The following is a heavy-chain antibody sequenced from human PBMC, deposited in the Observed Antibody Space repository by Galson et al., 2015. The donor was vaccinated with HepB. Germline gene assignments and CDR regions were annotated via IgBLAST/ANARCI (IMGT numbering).Heavy chain of an antibody. J-gene: IGHJ4*02. V-gene: IGHV3-23*01. D-gene: IGHD3-22*01. CDR2: ISGSGGST. Sequence: SLRLSCAASGFTFSSYAMSWVRQAPGKGLEWVSAISGSGGSTYYADSVKGRFTISRDNSKNTLYLQMNSLRAEDTAVYYCAKDQGYYYDSSGYWGGEYYFDYWGQGTLVTVS. CDR3: AKDQGYYYDSSGYWGGEYYFDY. CDR1: GFTFSSYA.